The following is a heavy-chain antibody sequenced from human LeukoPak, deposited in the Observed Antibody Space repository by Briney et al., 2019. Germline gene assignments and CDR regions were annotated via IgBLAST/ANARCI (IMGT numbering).Heavy chain of an antibody. CDR2: ISYDGSNK. D-gene: IGHD6-19*01. Sequence: GGSLRLSCAASGFTFSSYAMHWVRQAPGKGLEWVAVISYDGSNKYYADSVKGRFTISRDNSKNMLYLQMNSLRAEDTAVYYCANDASSGSYYFDYWGQGTLVTVSS. CDR1: GFTFSSYA. J-gene: IGHJ4*02. V-gene: IGHV3-30-3*02. CDR3: ANDASSGSYYFDY.